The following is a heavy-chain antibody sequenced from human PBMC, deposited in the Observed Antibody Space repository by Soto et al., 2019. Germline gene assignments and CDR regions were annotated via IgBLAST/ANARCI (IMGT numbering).Heavy chain of an antibody. CDR3: AGGEYYYGSGSSQAGWFDP. J-gene: IGHJ5*02. V-gene: IGHV1-69*06. Sequence: QVQLVQSGAEVKKPGSSVKVSCKASGGTFSSYAISWVRQAPGQGLEWMGGVIPIFGTANYAQKFQGRVTITADKSTSTAYTELSSLSSEDTAVYYCAGGEYYYGSGSSQAGWFDPWGQGTLVTVSS. CDR2: VIPIFGTA. CDR1: GGTFSSYA. D-gene: IGHD3-10*01.